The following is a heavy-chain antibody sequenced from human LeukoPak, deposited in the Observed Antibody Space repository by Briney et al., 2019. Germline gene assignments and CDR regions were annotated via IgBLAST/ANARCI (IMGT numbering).Heavy chain of an antibody. Sequence: GGSLRLSCAASGFTFSSYSMNWIRQAPGKGLEWVSYISKSGSTIYYADSVKGRFTISRDNAKKSLYLQMNSLRAEDTAVYYCAREEATIMWINYYYMDVWGKGTTVTVSS. CDR2: ISKSGSTI. V-gene: IGHV3-48*04. CDR3: AREEATIMWINYYYMDV. J-gene: IGHJ6*03. D-gene: IGHD5-12*01. CDR1: GFTFSSYS.